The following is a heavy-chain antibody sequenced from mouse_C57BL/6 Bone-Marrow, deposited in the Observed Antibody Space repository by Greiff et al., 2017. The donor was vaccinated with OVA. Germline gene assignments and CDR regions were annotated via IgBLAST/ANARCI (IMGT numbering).Heavy chain of an antibody. Sequence: VQVEESGAELVKPGASVKMSCKASGYTFTTYPIEWMKQNHGKSLEWIGNFHPYNDDTKYNEKFKGKATLTVEKSSSTVYLELSRLTSDDSAVYYCARGYYGSSYLDYWGQGTTLTVSS. CDR3: ARGYYGSSYLDY. CDR2: FHPYNDDT. CDR1: GYTFTTYP. D-gene: IGHD1-1*01. V-gene: IGHV1-47*01. J-gene: IGHJ2*01.